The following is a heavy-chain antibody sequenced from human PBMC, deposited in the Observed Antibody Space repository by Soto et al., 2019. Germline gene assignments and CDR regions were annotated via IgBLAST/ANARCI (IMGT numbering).Heavy chain of an antibody. CDR1: GFTFSSYA. Sequence: GGSLRLSCAASGFTFSSYAMSWVRQAPGKGLEWVSAISGSGGSTYYADSVKGRFTVSRDNSKNTLYLQMNSLRSEDTAVYYCATDLLDGYNSHFDNWGQGTLVTVSS. D-gene: IGHD5-12*01. J-gene: IGHJ4*02. V-gene: IGHV3-23*01. CDR3: ATDLLDGYNSHFDN. CDR2: ISGSGGST.